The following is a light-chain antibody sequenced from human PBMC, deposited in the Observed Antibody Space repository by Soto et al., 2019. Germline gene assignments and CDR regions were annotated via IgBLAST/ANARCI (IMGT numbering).Light chain of an antibody. CDR2: STN. V-gene: IGLV8-61*01. Sequence: QTVVTQEPSLSVSPGGTVTFTCGLSSGSVSTNYYPSWYQQTPGQSPRTLMYSTNTRSSGVPDRFSGSILGNKAALTITGAQADDEYDYYCVLYMGSGINVFGGGTQLTVL. CDR1: SGSVSTNYY. CDR3: VLYMGSGINV. J-gene: IGLJ7*01.